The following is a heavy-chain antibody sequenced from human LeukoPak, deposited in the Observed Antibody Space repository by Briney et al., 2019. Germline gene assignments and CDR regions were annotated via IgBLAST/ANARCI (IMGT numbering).Heavy chain of an antibody. V-gene: IGHV3-23*01. CDR3: AKDLPVWGSSFHL. J-gene: IGHJ4*02. D-gene: IGHD7-27*01. Sequence: GGSLRLFCAASGFTFSSYIMNGVRQAPGKGLEWVSAINSGGSTYYADSVKGRFTISRDNSKNTLYLQMNSLRDEDTAVYYCAKDLPVWGSSFHLWSQGILVSVPS. CDR1: GFTFSSYI. CDR2: INSGGST.